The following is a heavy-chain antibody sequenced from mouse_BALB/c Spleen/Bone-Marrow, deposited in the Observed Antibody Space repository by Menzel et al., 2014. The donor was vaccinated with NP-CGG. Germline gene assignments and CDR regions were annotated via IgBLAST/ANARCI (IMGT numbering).Heavy chain of an antibody. V-gene: IGHV5-12-1*01. CDR1: GFGFSSSD. J-gene: IGHJ2*01. CDR2: ISSGGGST. D-gene: IGHD1-2*01. Sequence: EVQLVESGGGLVKPGGSLKLSCAASGFGFSSSDMSWVRQTPEKRLEWVAYISSGGGSTYYPDTVKGRFTISRDNAKNTLYLQMSILKSEDTAMYYCATHYYGRFDYWGQGTTLTVSS. CDR3: ATHYYGRFDY.